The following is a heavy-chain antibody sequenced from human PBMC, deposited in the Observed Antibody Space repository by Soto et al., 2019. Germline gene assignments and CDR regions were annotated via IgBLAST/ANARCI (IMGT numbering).Heavy chain of an antibody. J-gene: IGHJ4*02. CDR3: ARERYAYFDPAAFDY. V-gene: IGHV1-18*01. Sequence: ASVKVSCKASGYTFTSYGISWVRQAPGQGLEWMGWISAYNGNTNYAQKLQGRVTMTTDTSTSTAYMELRSLRSDDTAVYYCARERYAYFDPAAFDYWGQGTLVTVSS. CDR1: GYTFTSYG. CDR2: ISAYNGNT. D-gene: IGHD3-9*01.